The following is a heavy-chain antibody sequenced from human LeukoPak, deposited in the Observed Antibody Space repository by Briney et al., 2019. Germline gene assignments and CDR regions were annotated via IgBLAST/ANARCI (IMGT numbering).Heavy chain of an antibody. V-gene: IGHV4-38-2*02. CDR2: IYHSGST. CDR1: GYSITSGYH. CDR3: ARAVVPSSYYFDY. D-gene: IGHD6-6*01. J-gene: IGHJ4*02. Sequence: PSETLSLTCTVSGYSITSGYHWGWIRQPPGKGLEWIGSIYHSGSTYYNPSLKSRVTTSVDTSKNQFSLKLSSVTAADTAVYYCARAVVPSSYYFDYWGQGTLVTVSS.